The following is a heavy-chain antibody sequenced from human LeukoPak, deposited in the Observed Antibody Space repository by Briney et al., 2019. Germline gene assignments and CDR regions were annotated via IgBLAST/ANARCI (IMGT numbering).Heavy chain of an antibody. Sequence: PSETLSLTCTVSGGSVSSGSYYWSWIRQPAGKGLEWIGRIYTSGSTNYNPSLKSRVTISVDTSKNQFSLKLSSVTAADTAVYYCARDSSFNRKGVIISLPSEYWGQGTLVTVSS. CDR1: GGSVSSGSYY. CDR2: IYTSGST. D-gene: IGHD3-10*01. CDR3: ARDSSFNRKGVIISLPSEY. V-gene: IGHV4-61*02. J-gene: IGHJ4*02.